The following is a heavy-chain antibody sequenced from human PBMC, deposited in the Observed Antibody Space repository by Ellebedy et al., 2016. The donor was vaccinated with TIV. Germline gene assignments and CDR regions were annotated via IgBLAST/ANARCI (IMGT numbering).Heavy chain of an antibody. D-gene: IGHD6-19*01. CDR2: ISSSSSTI. J-gene: IGHJ6*02. V-gene: IGHV3-48*04. CDR1: GFTFSSYW. CDR3: AISYSGWPPYYYGMDV. Sequence: GGSLRLSXAASGFTFSSYWMSWVRQAPGKGLEWVSYISSSSSTIYYADSVKGRFTISRDNAKNSLYLQMNSLRAEDTAVYYCAISYSGWPPYYYGMDVWGQGTTVTVSS.